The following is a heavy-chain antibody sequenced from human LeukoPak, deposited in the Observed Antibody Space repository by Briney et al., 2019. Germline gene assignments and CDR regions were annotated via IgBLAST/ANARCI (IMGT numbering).Heavy chain of an antibody. CDR3: ATNQGLRYFDWLLPTPSFDY. CDR1: GGSISSYY. CDR2: IYYSGST. V-gene: IGHV4-59*12. J-gene: IGHJ4*02. Sequence: SETLSLTCTVSGGSISSYYWSWIRQPPGKGLEWIGYIYYSGSTNYNPSLKSRVTISVDTSKNQFSLKLSSVTAADTAVYYCATNQGLRYFDWLLPTPSFDYWGQGTLVTVSS. D-gene: IGHD3-9*01.